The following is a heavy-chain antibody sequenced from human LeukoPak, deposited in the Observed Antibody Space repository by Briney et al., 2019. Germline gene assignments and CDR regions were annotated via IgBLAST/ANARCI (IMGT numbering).Heavy chain of an antibody. D-gene: IGHD2-15*01. CDR2: IYPGDSDT. CDR1: GYSFTSYW. V-gene: IGHV5-51*01. CDR3: ARFHCSGGSCYADYYYYMDV. J-gene: IGHJ6*03. Sequence: GESLKISCKGSGYSFTSYWIGWVRQMPGKGLEWMGIIYPGDSDTRYSPSFQGQVTISADKSISTAYLQWSSLKASDTAMYYCARFHCSGGSCYADYYYYMDVWGQGTLVTVSS.